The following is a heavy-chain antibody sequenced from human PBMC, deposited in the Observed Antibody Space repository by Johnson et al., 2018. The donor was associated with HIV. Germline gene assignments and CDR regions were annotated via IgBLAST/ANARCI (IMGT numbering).Heavy chain of an antibody. CDR2: IGGSGTNT. CDR3: ARGGLGFQNIHDPFDI. CDR1: GFTFINYA. D-gene: IGHD1/OR15-1a*01. Sequence: VQLVESGGGLVQPGGSLRLSCAASGFTFINYAMSWVRQAPGKGLEWVSSIGGSGTNTYYADSVKGRFTISRDNSKNTLYLQMHSLRAEDTALYYCARGGLGFQNIHDPFDIWGQGTMV. V-gene: IGHV3-23*04. J-gene: IGHJ3*02.